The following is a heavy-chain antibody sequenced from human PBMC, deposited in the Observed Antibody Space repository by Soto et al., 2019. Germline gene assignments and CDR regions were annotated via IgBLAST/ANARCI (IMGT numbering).Heavy chain of an antibody. J-gene: IGHJ5*02. CDR1: SGSLSSSNW. D-gene: IGHD5-12*01. Sequence: SETLSLTCAVSSGSLSSSNWWSWVRQPPGKGLEWIGEIYHSGSTNYNPSLKSRVTISVDTPKNQFSLKLTSVTAADTAVYYCARGVATIGPWGQGTLVTVSS. CDR3: ARGVATIGP. CDR2: IYHSGST. V-gene: IGHV4-4*02.